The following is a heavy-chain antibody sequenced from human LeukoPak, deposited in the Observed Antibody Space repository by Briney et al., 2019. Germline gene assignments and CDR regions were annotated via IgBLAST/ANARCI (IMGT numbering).Heavy chain of an antibody. J-gene: IGHJ6*02. CDR1: GFTFSSYG. CDR3: AKDRPYYDFWSGYYPLYYYYYGMDV. V-gene: IGHV3-23*01. Sequence: GGSLRLSCAASGFTFSSYGMSWFRQAPGKGLDWVSAISVSGVSTYYADSVKGRFTISRDNSKNTLYLQMNSLRAEDTAVYYCAKDRPYYDFWSGYYPLYYYYYGMDVWGQGTTVTVSS. D-gene: IGHD3-3*01. CDR2: ISVSGVST.